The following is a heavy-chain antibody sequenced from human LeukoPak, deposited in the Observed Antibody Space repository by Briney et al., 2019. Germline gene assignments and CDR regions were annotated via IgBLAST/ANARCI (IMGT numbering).Heavy chain of an antibody. V-gene: IGHV3-48*01. J-gene: IGHJ4*02. CDR3: ARDHNYAFDN. Sequence: GGSLRLSCTASGFPFIEYSMNWVRQVPGKGLEWISYIGIDSGNSKYADSVRGRFTISADKAKNSLYLQMNSLRVEDTAVYYCARDHNYAFDNWGQGALVTVSS. CDR2: IGIDSGNS. D-gene: IGHD1-1*01. CDR1: GFPFIEYS.